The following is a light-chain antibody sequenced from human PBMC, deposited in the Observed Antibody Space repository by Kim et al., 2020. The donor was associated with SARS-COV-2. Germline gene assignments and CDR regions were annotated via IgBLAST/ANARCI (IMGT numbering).Light chain of an antibody. J-gene: IGLJ1*01. Sequence: GQTVTISLTGSIGSIATNYVQWYQQRPGSAPTTVIYEDNQRPSGVPDRFSGSIDSSSNSASLTISGLKTEDEADYYCQSYDSSNYVFGTGTKVTVL. V-gene: IGLV6-57*02. CDR2: EDN. CDR3: QSYDSSNYV. CDR1: IGSIATNY.